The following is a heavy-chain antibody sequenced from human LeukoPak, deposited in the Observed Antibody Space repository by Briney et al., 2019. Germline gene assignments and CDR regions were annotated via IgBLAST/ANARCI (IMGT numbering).Heavy chain of an antibody. CDR3: TRDVGHSALAN. D-gene: IGHD5-18*01. CDR2: ISERSVYI. V-gene: IGHV3-21*01. CDR1: GFTFSNYC. Sequence: GGSLRLSCAASGFTFSNYCMNWVRQAPGKGLEWVSSISERSVYIYYADSVKGRFTISRDNAKNSLSLQMNSLRAEDTAVYYCTRDVGHSALANWGQGVLVTVSS. J-gene: IGHJ4*02.